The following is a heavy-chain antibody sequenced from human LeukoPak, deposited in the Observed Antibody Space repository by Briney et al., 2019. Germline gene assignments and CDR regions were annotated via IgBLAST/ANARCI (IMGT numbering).Heavy chain of an antibody. Sequence: PGGSLRLSCAASGFTFSSYAMHWVGQAPGKGREGVAIISYDGSNKYYADSVKGRFTISRDNSKNTLYLQMNSLRAEDTAVYYCARDGIVVVPAAILRYYYYGMDVWGQGTTVTVSS. CDR3: ARDGIVVVPAAILRYYYYGMDV. CDR2: ISYDGSNK. CDR1: GFTFSSYA. D-gene: IGHD2-2*02. V-gene: IGHV3-30-3*01. J-gene: IGHJ6*02.